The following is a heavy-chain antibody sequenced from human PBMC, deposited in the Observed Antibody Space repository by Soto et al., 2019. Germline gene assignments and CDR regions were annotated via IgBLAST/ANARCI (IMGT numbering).Heavy chain of an antibody. D-gene: IGHD3-3*01. CDR3: ARQKYYDFWSGYSYYYYYMDV. Sequence: QLQLQESGPGLVKPSETLYLTCTVSGGSISSSSYYWGWIRQPPGKGLEWIGSIYYSGSTYYNPSLNRRVTISVDTSKNQFSLKLSSVPAADTDVYYCARQKYYDFWSGYSYYYYYMDVWGKGTTVTVSS. CDR1: GGSISSSSYY. CDR2: IYYSGST. J-gene: IGHJ6*03. V-gene: IGHV4-39*01.